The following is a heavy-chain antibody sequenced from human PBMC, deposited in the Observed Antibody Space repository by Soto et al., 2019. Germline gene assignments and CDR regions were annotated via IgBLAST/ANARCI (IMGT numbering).Heavy chain of an antibody. CDR3: ATPLYSQRVPTCMDV. Sequence: LRLSCAASGFTFSSYAMHWVRQAPGKGLEWVAVISYDGSNKYYADSVKGRFTISRDNSKNTLYLQMNSLRAEDTAVYYCATPLYSQRVPTCMDVWGQGTTVTVSS. CDR1: GFTFSSYA. J-gene: IGHJ6*02. V-gene: IGHV3-30-3*01. CDR2: ISYDGSNK. D-gene: IGHD6-25*01.